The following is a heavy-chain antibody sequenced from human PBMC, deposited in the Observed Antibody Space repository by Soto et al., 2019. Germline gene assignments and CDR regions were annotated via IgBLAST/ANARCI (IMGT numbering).Heavy chain of an antibody. Sequence: SETLSLTCAVSGGSISSGGYSWSWIRQPPGKGLEWIAYIYNSGSTYYNPSLKSRVTISVDRSKSQFSLKLSSVTAEDTAMYFCARSRYTGTYSGRFLDYWGQGSLVTVSS. CDR3: ARSRYTGTYSGRFLDY. CDR2: IYNSGST. V-gene: IGHV4-30-2*01. CDR1: GGSISSGGYS. J-gene: IGHJ4*02. D-gene: IGHD1-26*01.